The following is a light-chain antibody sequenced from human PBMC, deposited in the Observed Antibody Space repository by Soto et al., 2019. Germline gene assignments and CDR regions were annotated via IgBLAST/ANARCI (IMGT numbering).Light chain of an antibody. CDR3: QQRSNWPST. Sequence: EIVLTQSPTTLSLSPGERAALSCRASQSVSSYLAWYQQKPGQAPRLLIYDASKRATGIPASFSGSGFGTDFTLTISSLEPEDFAVYYCQQRSNWPSTFGGGTKVEFK. V-gene: IGKV3-11*01. CDR1: QSVSSY. J-gene: IGKJ4*01. CDR2: DAS.